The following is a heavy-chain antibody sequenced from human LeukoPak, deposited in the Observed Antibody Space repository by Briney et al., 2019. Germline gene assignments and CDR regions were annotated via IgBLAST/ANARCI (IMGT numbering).Heavy chain of an antibody. D-gene: IGHD3-16*02. CDR2: MNPNSGNT. V-gene: IGHV1-8*01. CDR1: GYTFTSYD. Sequence: ASVTVSCKASGYTFTSYDINWVRQATGPGLEWMGGMNPNSGNTGYAQKVQGRVTMTRNTSISTASMELSSLRCEDAAVYFCARGGLMITFGGVIDWGQGTLVTVSS. J-gene: IGHJ4*02. CDR3: ARGGLMITFGGVID.